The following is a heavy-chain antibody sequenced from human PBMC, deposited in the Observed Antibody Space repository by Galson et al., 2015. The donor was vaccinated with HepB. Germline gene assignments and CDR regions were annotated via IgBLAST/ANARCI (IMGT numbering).Heavy chain of an antibody. CDR1: GFTVSSNY. CDR2: IYSGGST. Sequence: SLRLSCAASGFTVSSNYMSWVRQAPGKGLEWVSVIYSGGSTYYADSVKGRFTISRDNSKNTLYLQMNSLRAEDTAVYYCARDGPSSAFDIWGQGTMVTVSS. J-gene: IGHJ3*02. CDR3: ARDGPSSAFDI. V-gene: IGHV3-53*01.